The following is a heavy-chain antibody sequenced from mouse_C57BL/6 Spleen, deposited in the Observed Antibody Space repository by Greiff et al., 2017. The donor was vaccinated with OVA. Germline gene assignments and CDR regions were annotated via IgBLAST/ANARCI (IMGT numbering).Heavy chain of an antibody. V-gene: IGHV1-54*01. CDR3: ARSYDSPLDD. Sequence: QVQLKQSGAELVRPGTSVKVSCKASGYAFTNYLIEWVKQRPGQGLEWIGVINPGSGGTNYNEKFKGKATLTADKSSSTAYMQLSSLTSEDSAVYFCARSYDSPLDDWGQGTTLTVSS. D-gene: IGHD2-4*01. J-gene: IGHJ2*01. CDR2: INPGSGGT. CDR1: GYAFTNYL.